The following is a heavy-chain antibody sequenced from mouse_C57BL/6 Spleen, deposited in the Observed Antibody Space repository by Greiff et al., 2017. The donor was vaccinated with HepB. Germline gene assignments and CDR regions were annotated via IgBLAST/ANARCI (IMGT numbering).Heavy chain of an antibody. D-gene: IGHD1-1*01. CDR1: GYTFTDYE. J-gene: IGHJ4*01. CDR3: TRITTVVEDPDYYAMDY. V-gene: IGHV1-15*01. CDR2: IDPETGGT. Sequence: VQLQQSGAELVRPGASVTLSCKASGYTFTDYEMHWVKQTPVHGLEWIGAIDPETGGTAYNQKFKGKAILTADKSSSTAYMELRSLTSEDSAVYYCTRITTVVEDPDYYAMDYWGQGTSVTGSS.